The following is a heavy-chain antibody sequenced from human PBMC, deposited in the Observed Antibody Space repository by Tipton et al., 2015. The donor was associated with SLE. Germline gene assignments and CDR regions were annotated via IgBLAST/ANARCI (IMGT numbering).Heavy chain of an antibody. Sequence: TLSLTCTVSGGSISSSSYYWGWIRQPPGKGLEWIGSIYYSGSTNYNPSLKSRVTISVDTSKNQFSLKLSSATAADTAVYYCARGGGSPSYWGQGTLVTVSS. J-gene: IGHJ4*02. CDR3: ARGGGSPSY. CDR1: GGSISSSSYY. V-gene: IGHV4-39*07. CDR2: IYYSGST. D-gene: IGHD2-15*01.